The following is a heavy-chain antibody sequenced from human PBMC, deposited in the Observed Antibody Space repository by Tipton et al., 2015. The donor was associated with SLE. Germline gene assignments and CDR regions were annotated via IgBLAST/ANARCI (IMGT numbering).Heavy chain of an antibody. CDR3: VRDRGYAHFDY. V-gene: IGHV4-39*07. CDR1: GGSINTSDYF. CDR2: VYYSGIT. D-gene: IGHD5-12*01. J-gene: IGHJ4*02. Sequence: TLSLTCTVSGGSINTSDYFWGWIRQPPGKGLEWIGIVYYSGITYYNPSLQSRISMSVDTSKNQFSLKLSSVTAADTAVYNCVRDRGYAHFDYWGQGTLVTVSS.